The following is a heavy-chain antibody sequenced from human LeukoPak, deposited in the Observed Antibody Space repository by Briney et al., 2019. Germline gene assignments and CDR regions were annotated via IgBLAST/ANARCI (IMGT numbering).Heavy chain of an antibody. Sequence: SETLSLTCSVSGGFISTYYWSWIRQPPGKGLEWIAYMYYSGSTNYNPSLKSRVSISVDTSKNQFSLNLSSVTAADTAVYYCARVDGGYCSGGSCYSNRFDPWGQGTLVTVSS. V-gene: IGHV4-59*01. CDR3: ARVDGGYCSGGSCYSNRFDP. CDR1: GGFISTYY. D-gene: IGHD2-15*01. J-gene: IGHJ5*02. CDR2: MYYSGST.